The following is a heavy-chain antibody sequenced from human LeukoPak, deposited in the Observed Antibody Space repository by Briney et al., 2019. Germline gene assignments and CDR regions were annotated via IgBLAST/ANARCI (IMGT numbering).Heavy chain of an antibody. Sequence: SVKVSCKASGGTFSSYAINWVRQAPGQGLEWMGGIIPIFGTAKYAQKFQGRVTITTDESTSTAYMGLSSLRSEDTAVYYCARGSGGGYFDYWGQGTLVTVSS. CDR1: GGTFSSYA. CDR2: IIPIFGTA. D-gene: IGHD6-19*01. J-gene: IGHJ4*02. CDR3: ARGSGGGYFDY. V-gene: IGHV1-69*05.